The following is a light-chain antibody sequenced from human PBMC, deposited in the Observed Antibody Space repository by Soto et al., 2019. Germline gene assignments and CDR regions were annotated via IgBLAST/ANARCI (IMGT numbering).Light chain of an antibody. V-gene: IGKV3D-15*01. CDR2: DAS. J-gene: IGKJ4*01. Sequence: EIVMTQSPPTLSVSPGERATLSCRASQSVGSKFAWYQQRPGQAPRLLIYDASNRATGIPARFSGSGSGTEFSLTISSLQSEDFAVYSCQQYGDWPGAFGGGTKVEIK. CDR3: QQYGDWPGA. CDR1: QSVGSK.